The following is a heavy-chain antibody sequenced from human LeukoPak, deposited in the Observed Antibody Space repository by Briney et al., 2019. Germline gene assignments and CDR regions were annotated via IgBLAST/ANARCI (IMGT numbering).Heavy chain of an antibody. J-gene: IGHJ3*02. Sequence: GGSLRLSCAASGFTFSSYSMNWVRQAPGKGLEWVSSISSSSSYIYYADSVKGRFTVSRDNAKNSLYLQMNSLRAEDTAVYYCARDLKYSSSWYLAAFDIWGQGTMVTVSS. CDR3: ARDLKYSSSWYLAAFDI. CDR1: GFTFSSYS. CDR2: ISSSSSYI. V-gene: IGHV3-21*01. D-gene: IGHD6-13*01.